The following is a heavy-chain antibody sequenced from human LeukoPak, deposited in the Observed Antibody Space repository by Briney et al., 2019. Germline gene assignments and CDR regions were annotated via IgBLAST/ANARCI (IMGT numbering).Heavy chain of an antibody. CDR2: ISSSSSTI. D-gene: IGHD1-1*01. V-gene: IGHV3-48*01. CDR3: AGGSRGTPFDY. J-gene: IGHJ4*02. CDR1: GFTFSSYS. Sequence: GGSLRLSCAASGFTFSSYSMNWVRQAPGKGLEWASYISSSSSTIYYADSVKGRFTISRDNAKNSLYLQMNSLRAEDTAVYYCAGGSRGTPFDYWGQGTLVTVSS.